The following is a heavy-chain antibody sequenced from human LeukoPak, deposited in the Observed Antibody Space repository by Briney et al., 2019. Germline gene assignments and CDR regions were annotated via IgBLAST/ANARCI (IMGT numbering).Heavy chain of an antibody. CDR1: GFTFSSYA. D-gene: IGHD6-19*01. CDR3: PEQSYASGWNPFDY. CDR2: VSGGGVTT. J-gene: IGHJ4*02. V-gene: IGHV3-23*01. Sequence: GGSLRLSCAASGFTFSSYAMSWVRQAPGKGLEWVSTVSGGGVTTYYADSAKGRFTISRDNSKNTLYLQMNSLTAEDTAVYYCPEQSYASGWNPFDYWGQGILVTVSS.